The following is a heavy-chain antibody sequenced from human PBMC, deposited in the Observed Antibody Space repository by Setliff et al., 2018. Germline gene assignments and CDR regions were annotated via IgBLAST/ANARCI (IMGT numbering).Heavy chain of an antibody. CDR2: ISCYNGDR. CDR3: ARVRPCGADCSTGVGGPFDFDF. D-gene: IGHD2-21*02. J-gene: IGHJ4*02. V-gene: IGHV1-18*01. Sequence: ASVKVSCKTSGYTFNTYGISWVRQAPGQGLEWMGWISCYNGDRRYAQSLQGRVTVTTDTSTNTVYMELRSLRSDDTALYYCARVRPCGADCSTGVGGPFDFDFWGQGTVVTVSS. CDR1: GYTFNTYG.